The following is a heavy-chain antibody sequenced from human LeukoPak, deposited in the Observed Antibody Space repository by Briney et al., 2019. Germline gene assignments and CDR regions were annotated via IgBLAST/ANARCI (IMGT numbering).Heavy chain of an antibody. D-gene: IGHD3-22*01. V-gene: IGHV1-18*01. CDR3: ARVPGMYYYDSSGYFNHFDY. CDR2: ISAYNGNT. CDR1: GYTFTSYG. J-gene: IGHJ4*02. Sequence: GASVKVSCKASGYTFTSYGISWVRQAPGQGLEWMGWISAYNGNTNYAQKLQGRVTITTDTSTSTAYMELRSLRSDDTAVYYCARVPGMYYYDSSGYFNHFDYWGQGTLVTVSS.